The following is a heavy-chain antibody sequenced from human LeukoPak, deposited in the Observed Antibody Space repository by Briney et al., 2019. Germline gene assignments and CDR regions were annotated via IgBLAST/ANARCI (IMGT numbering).Heavy chain of an antibody. D-gene: IGHD2/OR15-2a*01. J-gene: IGHJ3*01. Sequence: PSETLSLTCTVSGGSISSDHWNWIRQPPGKGLEWIGCIYYSGSTYYNPSLKIRVTISVDMSKSQFSLRLTSVTAADTAVYYCARKNDFDVWGQGTLVTVSS. CDR1: GGSISSDH. CDR3: ARKNDFDV. V-gene: IGHV4-59*01. CDR2: IYYSGST.